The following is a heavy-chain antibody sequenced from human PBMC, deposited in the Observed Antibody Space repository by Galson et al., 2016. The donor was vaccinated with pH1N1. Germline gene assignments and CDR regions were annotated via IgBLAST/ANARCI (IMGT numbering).Heavy chain of an antibody. CDR1: GGSISSDASY. V-gene: IGHV4-31*03. Sequence: TLSLTCTVSGGSISSDASYWSWIRQHPGKGLEWIGYIYYTGSSYYNPSLKSRVSISLDTSKNRFSLELSSVTAADTAVYYCARRFSEFLEGLPAHAFDIWGQGTMVTVSS. CDR2: IYYTGSS. D-gene: IGHD3-10*01. J-gene: IGHJ3*02. CDR3: ARRFSEFLEGLPAHAFDI.